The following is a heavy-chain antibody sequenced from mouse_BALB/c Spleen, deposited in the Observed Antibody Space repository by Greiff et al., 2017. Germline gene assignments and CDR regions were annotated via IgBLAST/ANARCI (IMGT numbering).Heavy chain of an antibody. CDR1: GFSLTSYG. Sequence: VKLMESGPGLVQPSQSLSITCTVSGFSLTSYGVHWVRQSPGKGLEWLGVIWSGGSTDYNAAFISRLSISKDNSKSQVFFKMNSLQANDTAIYYCARNWDYGYYYFDYWGQGTTLTVSS. J-gene: IGHJ2*01. D-gene: IGHD1-2*01. CDR2: IWSGGST. CDR3: ARNWDYGYYYFDY. V-gene: IGHV2-2*02.